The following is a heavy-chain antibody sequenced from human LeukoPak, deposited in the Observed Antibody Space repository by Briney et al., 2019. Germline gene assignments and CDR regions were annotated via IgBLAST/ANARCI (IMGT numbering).Heavy chain of an antibody. Sequence: GGSLRLSCAASGFTFSSYSMNWVRQAPGKGLEWVSSISSSSSYIYYADSVKGRFTISRDNAKNSLYLQMNSLRAEDTAVYYCARDKGADEGSKFDYWGQGTLVTVSS. V-gene: IGHV3-21*04. D-gene: IGHD1-26*01. CDR3: ARDKGADEGSKFDY. J-gene: IGHJ4*02. CDR2: ISSSSSYI. CDR1: GFTFSSYS.